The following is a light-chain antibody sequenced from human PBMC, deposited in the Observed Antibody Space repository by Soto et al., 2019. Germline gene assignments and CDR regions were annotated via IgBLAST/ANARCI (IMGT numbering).Light chain of an antibody. V-gene: IGLV2-14*03. CDR2: DVS. J-gene: IGLJ1*01. CDR1: SSDVGGYNY. Sequence: QSALTQPASVSGSPGQSITISCTGTSSDVGGYNYVSWYQQHPGKAPKLMIYDVSNRPSGVSNRFSGSKSGNTASLTISGLQAEDEADYYCSSYTSSSTLYVFGNGTKLIVL. CDR3: SSYTSSSTLYV.